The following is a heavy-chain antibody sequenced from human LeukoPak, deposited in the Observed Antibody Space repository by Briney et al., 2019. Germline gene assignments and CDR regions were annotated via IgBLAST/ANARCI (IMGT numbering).Heavy chain of an antibody. CDR1: GLTFSTYG. J-gene: IGHJ3*02. Sequence: PGGSLRLSCAASGLTFSTYGMNWVRQAPGKGLEWVSAITGSGGNTYYADSVKGRFTVSRDNSKNTLLLQMKSLRADDTAVYYCAKDRYIVPLAAPVGYSSSWYGAHDAFDIWGQGTMVTVSS. CDR3: AKDRYIVPLAAPVGYSSSWYGAHDAFDI. D-gene: IGHD6-13*01. CDR2: ITGSGGNT. V-gene: IGHV3-23*01.